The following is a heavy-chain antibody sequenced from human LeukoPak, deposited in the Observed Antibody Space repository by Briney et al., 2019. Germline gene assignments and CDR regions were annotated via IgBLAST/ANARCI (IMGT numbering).Heavy chain of an antibody. CDR3: ARDPYCSGGSCYSRFDP. CDR2: IYYSGST. V-gene: IGHV4-59*01. CDR1: GASISSYY. J-gene: IGHJ5*02. Sequence: TSETLSLTCTVSGASISSYYWSWIRQPPGKGLEWIGYIYYSGSTNYNPSLKSRVTISVDTSKNQFSLKLSSVTAADTAVYYCARDPYCSGGSCYSRFDPWGQGTLVTVSS. D-gene: IGHD2-15*01.